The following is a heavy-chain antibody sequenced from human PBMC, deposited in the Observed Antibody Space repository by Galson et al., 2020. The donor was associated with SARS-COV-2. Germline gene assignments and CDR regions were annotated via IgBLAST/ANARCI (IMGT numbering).Heavy chain of an antibody. J-gene: IGHJ4*02. CDR2: ISRGSSTI. Sequence: GESLKISCSASGFTLSTYSLSWVRQAPGKGLEWVSYISRGSSTIYYAGSVKGRFTISRDNAKNSLYLQMNSLRDEDSAIYYCARDTYESSAYFYYYFDFWGQGTPVTVSS. V-gene: IGHV3-48*02. CDR1: GFTLSTYS. CDR3: ARDTYESSAYFYYYFDF. D-gene: IGHD3-22*01.